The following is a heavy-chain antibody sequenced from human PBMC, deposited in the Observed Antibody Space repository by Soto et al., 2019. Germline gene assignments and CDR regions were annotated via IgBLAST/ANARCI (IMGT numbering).Heavy chain of an antibody. CDR3: ARRLGYCTNGVCYGAFDI. J-gene: IGHJ3*02. V-gene: IGHV4-39*01. D-gene: IGHD2-8*01. CDR2: IYYSGST. CDR1: GGSISSSSYY. Sequence: QLQESGPGLVKPSETLSLTCTVSGGSISSSSYYWGWIRQPPGKGLEWIGSIYYSGSTYYNPSLKSRVTISVDTSKNQFSLKLSSVTAADTAVYYCARRLGYCTNGVCYGAFDIWGQGTMVTVSS.